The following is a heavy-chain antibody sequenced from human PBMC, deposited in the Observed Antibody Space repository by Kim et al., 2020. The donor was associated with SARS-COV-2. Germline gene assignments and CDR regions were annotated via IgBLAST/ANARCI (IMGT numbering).Heavy chain of an antibody. CDR3: ARSGAAAEATPYGMDV. CDR1: GGTFSSYA. D-gene: IGHD6-13*01. J-gene: IGHJ6*02. CDR2: IIPIFGTA. V-gene: IGHV1-69*13. Sequence: SVKVSCKASGGTFSSYAISWVRQAPGQGLEWMGGIIPIFGTANYAQKFQGRVTITADESTSTAYMELSSLRSEDTAVYYCARSGAAAEATPYGMDVWGQGTTVTVSS.